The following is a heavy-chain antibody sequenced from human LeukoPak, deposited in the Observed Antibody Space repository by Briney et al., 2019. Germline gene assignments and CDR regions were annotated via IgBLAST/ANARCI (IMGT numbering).Heavy chain of an antibody. V-gene: IGHV3-53*01. D-gene: IGHD6-19*01. Sequence: GGSLRHSCAASGFTVSINYMTWVRQAPGKGLEWVSVIYSGGTTYYADSVKGRFTISRDNSKNTLYLQMNSLRAEDTAVYYCARESGSGWYTVDYWGQGTLVTVSS. CDR3: ARESGSGWYTVDY. J-gene: IGHJ4*02. CDR2: IYSGGTT. CDR1: GFTVSINY.